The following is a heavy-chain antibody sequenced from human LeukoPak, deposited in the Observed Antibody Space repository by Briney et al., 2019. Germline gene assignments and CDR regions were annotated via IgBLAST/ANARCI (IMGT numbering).Heavy chain of an antibody. CDR1: GFTFSNYA. CDR3: ARGGYYDSSGSFEY. CDR2: ICSNGGCT. D-gene: IGHD3-22*01. Sequence: GGSLGLSCAASGFTFSNYAMYWVRQAPGKGLEYVSAICSNGGCTDYANSVKGRFTISRDNSKNRLFLQMGSLRAEDMAVYYCARGGYYDSSGSFEYWGQGILVTVSS. V-gene: IGHV3-64*01. J-gene: IGHJ4*02.